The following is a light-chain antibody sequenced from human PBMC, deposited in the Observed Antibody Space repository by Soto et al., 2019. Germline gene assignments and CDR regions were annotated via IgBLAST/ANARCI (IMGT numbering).Light chain of an antibody. J-gene: IGKJ1*01. V-gene: IGKV4-1*01. CDR3: QQYFTSPWT. Sequence: DIVMTQSPDSLAVSLGERATFNCKSSQSILDRSKNKYYLAWYQQKSGQPPKLFIYWSSLRESGVPDRFTGSGSGTDFTLTISSLQAEDVAVYYCQQYFTSPWTFGQGTKVEI. CDR1: QSILDRSKNKYY. CDR2: WSS.